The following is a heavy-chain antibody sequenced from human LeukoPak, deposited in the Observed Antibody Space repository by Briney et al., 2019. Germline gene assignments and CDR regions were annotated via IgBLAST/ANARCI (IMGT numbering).Heavy chain of an antibody. V-gene: IGHV3-11*01. CDR1: GFTFSDYY. J-gene: IGHJ6*02. D-gene: IGHD1-26*01. CDR3: ARGGALGMDV. Sequence: GGSLRLSCAASGFTFSDYYMNWIRQAPAKGREGVSYISGVASDIYYGDSVKGRFTISRDNAKNSVYLQMNSLRAEDTAVYYCARGGALGMDVWGQGTTVTVSS. CDR2: ISGVASDI.